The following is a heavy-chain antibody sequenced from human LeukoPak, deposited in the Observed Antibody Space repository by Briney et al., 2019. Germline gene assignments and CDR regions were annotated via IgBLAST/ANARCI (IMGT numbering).Heavy chain of an antibody. V-gene: IGHV3-7*01. Sequence: QTGGSLRLSCAASGFTFSSFYMSWVRQAPGKGLEWVANIKQDGSEEYYVDSVKGRFTISRDNGKNSLYLQMNSLRAEDTAVYYCARDPSGGSYVFDFWGQGSLVTVSS. CDR2: IKQDGSEE. J-gene: IGHJ4*02. CDR3: ARDPSGGSYVFDF. CDR1: GFTFSSFY. D-gene: IGHD2-15*01.